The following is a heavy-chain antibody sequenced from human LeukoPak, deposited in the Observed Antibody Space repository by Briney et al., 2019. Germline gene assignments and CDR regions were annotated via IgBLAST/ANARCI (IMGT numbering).Heavy chain of an antibody. Sequence: GGSLRLSCAASGFTFSSYGMHWVRQAPGKGLEWVAVIWYDGSNKYYADSVKGRFTISRDNSKNTLYLQMNSLGAEDTAVYYCARDLQHYYGSGSYFDYWGQGTLVTVSS. D-gene: IGHD3-10*01. CDR3: ARDLQHYYGSGSYFDY. J-gene: IGHJ4*02. V-gene: IGHV3-33*01. CDR2: IWYDGSNK. CDR1: GFTFSSYG.